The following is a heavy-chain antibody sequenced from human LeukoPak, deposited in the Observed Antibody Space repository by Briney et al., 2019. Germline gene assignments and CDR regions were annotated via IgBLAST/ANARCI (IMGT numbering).Heavy chain of an antibody. CDR2: TNPDGGVT. D-gene: IGHD5-12*01. V-gene: IGHV3-74*01. Sequence: PGGSLRLSCAASGFIFSTYWMHWVRQAPGKGLVWVSRTNPDGGVTAYADFVKGRSTISRDNAKNTLYLQMNSLRAEDTAVYHCVRGLSGSDDYWGQGTLVTVSS. J-gene: IGHJ4*02. CDR1: GFIFSTYW. CDR3: VRGLSGSDDY.